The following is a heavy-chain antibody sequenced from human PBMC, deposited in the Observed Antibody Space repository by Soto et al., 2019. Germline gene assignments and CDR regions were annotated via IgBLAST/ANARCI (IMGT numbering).Heavy chain of an antibody. Sequence: QVQLVQSGAEVKKPGASVKVSCKASGYTFTSYDIFWVRQATGQGLEWMGWMNPNSGNTGYAKKFQGRVTMTRDTSVNTAYMELSRLRSEDTALYYCARSYHTSGTWGGYWGQGTLVTVSP. CDR3: ARSYHTSGTWGGY. D-gene: IGHD3-10*01. J-gene: IGHJ4*02. CDR1: GYTFTSYD. V-gene: IGHV1-8*01. CDR2: MNPNSGNT.